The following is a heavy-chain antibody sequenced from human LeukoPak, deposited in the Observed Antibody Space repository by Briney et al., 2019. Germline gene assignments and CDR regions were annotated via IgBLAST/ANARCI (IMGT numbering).Heavy chain of an antibody. Sequence: SETLSLTCTVSGDSISTYYWSWIRQPPGEGLDWIGAIYDSGSTKYSPYLKSRVTVSVDTSRSQVSLKLSSVTVADTAVYYCARVFRSGGNCYFDYWGQGILVTVSS. CDR3: ARVFRSGGNCYFDY. J-gene: IGHJ4*02. D-gene: IGHD2-15*01. V-gene: IGHV4-59*01. CDR1: GDSISTYY. CDR2: IYDSGST.